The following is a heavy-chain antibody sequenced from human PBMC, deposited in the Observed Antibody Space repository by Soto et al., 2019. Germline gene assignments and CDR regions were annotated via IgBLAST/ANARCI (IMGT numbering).Heavy chain of an antibody. CDR2: ISYDGSNK. CDR1: GFTFSSYA. D-gene: IGHD6-19*01. Sequence: QVQLVESGGGVVQPGRSLRLSCAASGFTFSSYAMHWVRQAPGKGLEWVAVISYDGSNKYYADSVKGRFTISRDNSKNTLYLQMNSLRAEDTAVYYCARDIVSGYSSGWYHYGMDVWGQGTTVTVSS. V-gene: IGHV3-30-3*01. CDR3: ARDIVSGYSSGWYHYGMDV. J-gene: IGHJ6*02.